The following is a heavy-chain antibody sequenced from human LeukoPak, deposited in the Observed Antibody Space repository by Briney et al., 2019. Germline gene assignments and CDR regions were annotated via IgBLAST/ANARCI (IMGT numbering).Heavy chain of an antibody. Sequence: GGPLTLSCPPTGFTISSYWMSWVRQAPGKWPEWVANIKQDGSEKYYVDSVKGRFTISRDNAKNSLYLQMNSLRTEDTAVYYCVRDNSGWYRPALGRETAYYYYYYMDVWGKGTTVTVSS. V-gene: IGHV3-7*01. CDR3: VRDNSGWYRPALGRETAYYYYYYMDV. CDR1: GFTISSYW. D-gene: IGHD6-19*01. CDR2: IKQDGSEK. J-gene: IGHJ6*03.